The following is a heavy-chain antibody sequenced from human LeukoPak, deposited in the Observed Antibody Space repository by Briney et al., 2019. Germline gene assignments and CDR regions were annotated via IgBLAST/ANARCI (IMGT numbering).Heavy chain of an antibody. CDR2: INYNGAIT. V-gene: IGHV3-20*04. D-gene: IGHD3-16*01. J-gene: IGHJ4*02. CDR3: SRDRLGPSFRVSPFGL. Sequence: GGSLRLSCATSGFTFVDYGLSWVRRAPGKGLEWLCAINYNGAITDYADSVKGRFTISRDNAKNSLYLRMDSLRAEGTGLFYCSRDRLGPSFRVSPFGLWGQGTLVNVSS. CDR1: GFTFVDYG.